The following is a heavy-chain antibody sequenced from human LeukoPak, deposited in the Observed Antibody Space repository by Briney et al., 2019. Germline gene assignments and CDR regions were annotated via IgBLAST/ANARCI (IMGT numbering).Heavy chain of an antibody. V-gene: IGHV1-18*01. Sequence: ASVKVSCKASGCTFTSYGISWVRQAPGQGLEWMGRISAYNGNTNYAQKLQGRVTMTADTSTSTAYMELRSLRSDDTAVYYCARDACITMVRGVDPFDYWGQGTLVTVSS. CDR3: ARDACITMVRGVDPFDY. D-gene: IGHD3-10*01. CDR2: ISAYNGNT. CDR1: GCTFTSYG. J-gene: IGHJ4*02.